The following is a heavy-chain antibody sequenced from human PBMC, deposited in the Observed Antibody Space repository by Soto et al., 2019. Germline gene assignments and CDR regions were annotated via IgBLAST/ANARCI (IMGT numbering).Heavy chain of an antibody. D-gene: IGHD3-22*01. CDR2: ISYDGSNK. Sequence: PVGSLRLSCAASGFTFSSYGMHWVRQAPGKGLEWVAVISYDGSNKYYADSVKGRFTISRDNSKNTLYLQMNSLRAEDTAVYYCAKDLGYYYDSSGYSDYWGQRTLVTVSS. CDR1: GFTFSSYG. V-gene: IGHV3-30*18. J-gene: IGHJ4*02. CDR3: AKDLGYYYDSSGYSDY.